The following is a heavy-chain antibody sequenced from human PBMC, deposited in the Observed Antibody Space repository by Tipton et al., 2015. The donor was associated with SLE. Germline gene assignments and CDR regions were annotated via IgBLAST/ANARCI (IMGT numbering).Heavy chain of an antibody. CDR2: IYYSGST. J-gene: IGHJ4*02. Sequence: TLSLTCTVSGGSISSYYWSWIRQPPGKGLEWIEYIYYSGSTNYNPPLKSRVTISVDTSKNQFSLKLTSVTAADTAVYYCARGGGYVGYWGQGTLVTVSS. D-gene: IGHD2-15*01. CDR1: GGSISSYY. CDR3: ARGGGYVGY. V-gene: IGHV4-59*12.